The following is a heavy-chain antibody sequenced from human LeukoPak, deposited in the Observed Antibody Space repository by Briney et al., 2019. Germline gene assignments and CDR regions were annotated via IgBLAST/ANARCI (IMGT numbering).Heavy chain of an antibody. CDR2: TIPILGIA. CDR1: GGTFSSYA. J-gene: IGHJ4*02. Sequence: GASVKVSCKASGGTFSSYAISWVRQAPGQGLEWMGRTIPILGIANYAQKFQGRVTITADKSTSTAYMELSSLRSEDTAVYYCANDRGYSYGYINWSQGTLVTVSS. CDR3: ANDRGYSYGYIN. D-gene: IGHD5-18*01. V-gene: IGHV1-69*04.